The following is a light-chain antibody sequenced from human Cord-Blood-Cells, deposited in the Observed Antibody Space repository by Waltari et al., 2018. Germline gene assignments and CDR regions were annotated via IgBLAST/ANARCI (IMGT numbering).Light chain of an antibody. J-gene: IGKJ2*03. Sequence: ETVMTQSPATLSVSPGERATLSCRASQIGRRNLAWYQQKPGQAPRLLIYGASTRAAGIPARFSVSASGKEFTLSISSLQSEDFAVYYCQQYNNWPYSFGQGTTLELK. CDR3: QQYNNWPYS. CDR2: GAS. V-gene: IGKV3-15*01. CDR1: QIGRRN.